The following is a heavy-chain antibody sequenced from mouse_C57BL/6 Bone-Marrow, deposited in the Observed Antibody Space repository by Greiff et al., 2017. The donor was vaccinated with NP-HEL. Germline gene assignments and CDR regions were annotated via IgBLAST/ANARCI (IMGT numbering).Heavy chain of an antibody. V-gene: IGHV5-4*01. J-gene: IGHJ3*01. CDR1: GFTFSSYA. Sequence: EVMLVESGGGLVKPRGSLKLSCAASGFTFSSYAMSWVRQTPEKRLEWVATISDGGSYTYYPDNVKGRFTISRDNAKNNLYLQMSHLKSEDTAMYYCARDRGYGKKFAYWGQGTLVTVSA. CDR3: ARDRGYGKKFAY. D-gene: IGHD2-1*01. CDR2: ISDGGSYT.